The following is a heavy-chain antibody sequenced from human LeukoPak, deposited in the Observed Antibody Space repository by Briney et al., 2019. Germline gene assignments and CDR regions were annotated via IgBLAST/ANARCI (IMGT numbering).Heavy chain of an antibody. Sequence: ASVKVSCKASGYTFTGYYMHWVRQAPGQGLEWMGWINPNSGGTNYAQKFQGRVTMTRDTSISTAYMELRSLRSDDTAVYYCARDKAVAGDPSDYWVREPWSPSPQ. CDR2: INPNSGGT. V-gene: IGHV1-2*02. CDR3: ARDKAVAGDPSDY. CDR1: GYTFTGYY. D-gene: IGHD6-19*01. J-gene: IGHJ4*02.